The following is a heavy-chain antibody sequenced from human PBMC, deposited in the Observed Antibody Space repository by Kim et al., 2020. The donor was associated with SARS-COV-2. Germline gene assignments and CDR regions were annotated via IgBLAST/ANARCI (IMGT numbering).Heavy chain of an antibody. CDR3: ARELTSSSDYHYYYGLDV. V-gene: IGHV3-7*01. CDR1: GFTFSSYW. Sequence: GGSLRLSCAASGFTFSSYWMSWVRQAPGKGLEWVANIKQDGSEKYYVDSVKGRFTISRDNAKNSLYLQMNSLRAEDTAVYYCARELTSSSDYHYYYGLDVWGQGTTVTVSS. D-gene: IGHD3-22*01. CDR2: IKQDGSEK. J-gene: IGHJ6*02.